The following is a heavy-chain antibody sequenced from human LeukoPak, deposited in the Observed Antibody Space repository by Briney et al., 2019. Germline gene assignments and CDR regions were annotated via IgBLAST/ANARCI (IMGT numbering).Heavy chain of an antibody. CDR1: GFTFSSYA. D-gene: IGHD3-22*01. CDR2: ISYDGSNK. V-gene: IGHV3-30*04. Sequence: GGSLRLSCAASGFTFSSYAMHWVRQAPGKGLEWVAVISYDGSNKYYADSVKGRLTISRDNSKNTLYLQMNSLRAEDTAVYYCARASTMIVVGLDYWGQGTLVTVSS. CDR3: ARASTMIVVGLDY. J-gene: IGHJ4*02.